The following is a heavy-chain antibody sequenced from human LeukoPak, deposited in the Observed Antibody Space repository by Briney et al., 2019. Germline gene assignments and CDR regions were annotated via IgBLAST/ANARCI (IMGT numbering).Heavy chain of an antibody. V-gene: IGHV4-39*01. CDR3: ATYIMVRGVXGAFDX. D-gene: IGHD3-10*01. Sequence: PSETLSLTCTVSGGSISSSSYYWGWIRQPPGKGLEWIGSIYYSGSTYYNPSLKSRVNISVDTSKNQFSLKLSSVTAADTAVYYCATYIMVRGVXGAFDXWGQGTMVTVX. CDR2: IYYSGST. J-gene: IGHJ3*01. CDR1: GGSISSSSYY.